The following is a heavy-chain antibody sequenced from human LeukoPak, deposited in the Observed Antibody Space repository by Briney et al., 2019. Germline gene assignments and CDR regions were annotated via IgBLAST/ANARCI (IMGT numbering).Heavy chain of an antibody. D-gene: IGHD1-1*01. CDR3: AKLGLYNWNGRGYMDV. Sequence: GGSLTLSCAASGFTFNSYDMTWVRQAPGEGLECVSAISGSGGSTYYADSVKGRFNISRDNSKNTLYLQMNSLRAEDTAVYYCAKLGLYNWNGRGYMDVWGKGTTVTVSS. CDR2: ISGSGGST. CDR1: GFTFNSYD. J-gene: IGHJ6*03. V-gene: IGHV3-23*01.